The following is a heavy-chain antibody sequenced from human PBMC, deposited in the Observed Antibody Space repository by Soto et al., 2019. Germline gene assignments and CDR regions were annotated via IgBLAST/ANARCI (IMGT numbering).Heavy chain of an antibody. CDR2: IIPIFGTA. CDR3: ARKEYYYDSSGYLESPGYYYYGMDV. Sequence: ASVKVSCKASGGTFSSYAISWVRQAPGQGLEWMGGIIPIFGTANYAQKFQGRVTITADESTSTAYMELSSLRSEDTAVYYCARKEYYYDSSGYLESPGYYYYGMDVWGQGTTVTVSS. CDR1: GGTFSSYA. V-gene: IGHV1-69*13. D-gene: IGHD3-22*01. J-gene: IGHJ6*02.